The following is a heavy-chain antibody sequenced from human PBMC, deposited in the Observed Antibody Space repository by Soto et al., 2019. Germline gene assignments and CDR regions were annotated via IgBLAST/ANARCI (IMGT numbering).Heavy chain of an antibody. V-gene: IGHV4-30-2*01. CDR1: GGSISSGGYS. J-gene: IGHJ4*02. CDR2: IYHSGST. CDR3: ASAGGLGAVAADY. Sequence: QLQLQESGSGLVKPSQTLSLTCAVSGGSISSGGYSWSWIRQPPGKGLEWIGYIYHSGSTYYNPSLKSRVTIAVDRSKHQFPMKLSSVTAADTAVYYCASAGGLGAVAADYWGQGTLVTVSS. D-gene: IGHD6-19*01.